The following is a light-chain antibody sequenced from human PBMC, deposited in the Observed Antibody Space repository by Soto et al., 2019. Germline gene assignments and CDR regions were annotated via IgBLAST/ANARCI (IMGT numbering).Light chain of an antibody. Sequence: EIVLTQSPGTLSLSPGERATLSCRASQSVSSSYLAWYQQKPGQAPRLLIYGASSRATGIPDRVSGSGSGTDFTLTISRREPEDSAVYYCQQYGTSPWTFGQGTKVEIK. V-gene: IGKV3-20*01. CDR2: GAS. CDR3: QQYGTSPWT. J-gene: IGKJ1*01. CDR1: QSVSSSY.